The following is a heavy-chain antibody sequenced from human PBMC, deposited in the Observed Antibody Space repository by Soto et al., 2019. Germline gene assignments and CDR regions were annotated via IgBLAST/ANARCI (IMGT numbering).Heavy chain of an antibody. V-gene: IGHV3-21*04. J-gene: IGHJ5*02. CDR2: ISSSSSYI. D-gene: IGHD3-9*01. Sequence: PGGSLRLSCAASGFTFSSYSMNWVRQAPGKGLEWVSSISSSSSYIYYADSVKGRFTISRDNAKNSLYLQMNSLRAEDTAVYYCAKGKVKNYDILTGYYHVNWFDPWGQGTLVTVSS. CDR1: GFTFSSYS. CDR3: AKGKVKNYDILTGYYHVNWFDP.